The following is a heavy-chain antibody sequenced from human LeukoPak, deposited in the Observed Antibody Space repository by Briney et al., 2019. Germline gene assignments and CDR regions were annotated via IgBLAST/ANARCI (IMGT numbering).Heavy chain of an antibody. CDR1: GGSVSSGSYY. J-gene: IGHJ4*02. Sequence: SETLSLTCTVSGGSVSSGSYYWSWIRQPPGKGLEWIGYIYYSGSTNYNPSLKSRVTISADTSKNQLSLKLSSVTAADTAVYYCARRIVGIEFDYWGQGTLVTVSS. CDR2: IYYSGST. D-gene: IGHD3-22*01. CDR3: ARRIVGIEFDY. V-gene: IGHV4-61*01.